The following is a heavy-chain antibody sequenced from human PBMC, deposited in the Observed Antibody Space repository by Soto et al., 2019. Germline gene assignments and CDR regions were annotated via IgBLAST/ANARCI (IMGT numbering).Heavy chain of an antibody. D-gene: IGHD3-10*01. CDR2: ISGDGGKT. Sequence: GGSLRLSCSASGFTLSGDAVHWVRQVPGKGLEYVSGISGDGGKTHYADSVKGRFTTSRDRFKNSLFVQMSSLRFEDTAVYYCVIRGSAFDIWGQGTVVTVSS. V-gene: IGHV3-64D*08. CDR3: VIRGSAFDI. J-gene: IGHJ3*02. CDR1: GFTLSGDA.